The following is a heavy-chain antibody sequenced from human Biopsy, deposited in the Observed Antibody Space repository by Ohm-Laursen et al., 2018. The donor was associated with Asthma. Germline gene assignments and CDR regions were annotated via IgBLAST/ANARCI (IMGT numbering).Heavy chain of an antibody. CDR1: GFTFHNYA. CDR2: GGSYYDGGLK. D-gene: IGHD3-3*01. CDR3: ARDVMEWYLPAFDF. Sequence: SLRLSCAAIGFTFHNYAMHWVRQAPGKGLEWVAVGGSYYDGGLKYYADSVNGRFTVSRDDSKNTLYLQMNSLRPDDTAVYYCARDVMEWYLPAFDFWGQGTLVTVSS. J-gene: IGHJ4*02. V-gene: IGHV3-30-3*01.